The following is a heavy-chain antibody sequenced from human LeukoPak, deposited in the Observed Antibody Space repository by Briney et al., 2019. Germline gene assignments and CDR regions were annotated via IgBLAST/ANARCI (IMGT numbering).Heavy chain of an antibody. V-gene: IGHV5-51*01. Sequence: GESLKISCKGSGYDFNNFWIGWVRQMPGKGLEWMGIIYPFDSDTRYGPYFQGQVTMSVDKSINTAYLQWSALKALDTAMYYCARRRSGTGDAFDIWGQGTMVTVSS. CDR3: ARRRSGTGDAFDI. CDR2: IYPFDSDT. J-gene: IGHJ3*02. CDR1: GYDFNNFW. D-gene: IGHD1-7*01.